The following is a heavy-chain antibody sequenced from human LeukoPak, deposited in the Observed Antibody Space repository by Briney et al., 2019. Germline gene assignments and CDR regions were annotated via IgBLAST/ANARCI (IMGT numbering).Heavy chain of an antibody. J-gene: IGHJ5*02. CDR1: GASITTYY. D-gene: IGHD1-7*01. Sequence: PSETLSLTCTVSGASITTYYWSWIRQPAGKGLEWIGRIFTGGTTNYNPSLKSRVTMSVDTSENQFSLKLSSVTAADTAVYYCAREGPSYNWNYGPPPRTENWFDPWGQGTLVTVSS. CDR3: AREGPSYNWNYGPPPRTENWFDP. CDR2: IFTGGTT. V-gene: IGHV4-4*07.